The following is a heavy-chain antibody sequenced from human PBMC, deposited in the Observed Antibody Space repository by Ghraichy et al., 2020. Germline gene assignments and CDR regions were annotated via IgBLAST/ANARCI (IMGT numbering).Heavy chain of an antibody. CDR2: ISSSSSYI. V-gene: IGHV3-21*01. D-gene: IGHD3-10*01. CDR3: ASFYYGSGSSVSPKYYFDY. Sequence: GGSLRLSCAASGFTFSSYSMNWVRQAPGKGLEWVSSISSSSSYIYYADSVKGRFTISRDNAKNSLYLQMNSLRAEDTAVYYCASFYYGSGSSVSPKYYFDYWGQGTLVTVSS. J-gene: IGHJ4*02. CDR1: GFTFSSYS.